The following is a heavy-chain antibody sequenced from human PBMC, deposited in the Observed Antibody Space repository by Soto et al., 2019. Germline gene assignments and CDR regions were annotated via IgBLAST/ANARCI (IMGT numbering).Heavy chain of an antibody. V-gene: IGHV3-73*01. J-gene: IGHJ5*02. D-gene: IGHD4-17*01. CDR2: IRSKANSYAT. CDR1: GFTFSGSA. CDR3: TRLSLYGDYVS. Sequence: EVQLVESGGGLVQPGGSLKLSCAASGFTFSGSAMHWVRQASGKGLEWVGRIRSKANSYATAYAASVKGRFTISRDDSKNTAYLQMNSLKTEDTAVYYCTRLSLYGDYVSWGQGTLVTVSS.